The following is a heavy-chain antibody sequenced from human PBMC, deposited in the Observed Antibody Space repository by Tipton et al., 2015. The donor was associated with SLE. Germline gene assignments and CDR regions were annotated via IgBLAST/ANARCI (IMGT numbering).Heavy chain of an antibody. CDR2: VRYDGSNK. V-gene: IGHV3-30*02. J-gene: IGHJ2*01. Sequence: GSLRLSCAASGFTFSSYGMHWVRQAPGKGLEWVAFVRYDGSNKYYADSVKGRFTISRDNSKNTLYLQMNSLRAEDTAVYYCARAERYYDSSGYPHWYFDLWGRGTLVTVSS. D-gene: IGHD3-22*01. CDR1: GFTFSSYG. CDR3: ARAERYYDSSGYPHWYFDL.